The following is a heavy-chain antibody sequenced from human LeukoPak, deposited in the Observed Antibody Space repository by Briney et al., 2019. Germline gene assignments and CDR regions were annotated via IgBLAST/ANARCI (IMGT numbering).Heavy chain of an antibody. CDR3: ARGQGTVTTH. V-gene: IGHV4-34*01. Sequence: SETLSLTCAVSGGSFSGYYWTWIRQPPVKGLEWIGEINHSGSANYNPSLKSRVTISLDTSKNQFSLKLSSVTAADTAVYYCARGQGTVTTHWGQGTLVTVSS. CDR1: GGSFSGYY. CDR2: INHSGSA. J-gene: IGHJ4*02. D-gene: IGHD4-11*01.